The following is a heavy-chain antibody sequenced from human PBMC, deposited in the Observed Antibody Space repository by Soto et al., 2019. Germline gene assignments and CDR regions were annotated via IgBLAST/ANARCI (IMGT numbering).Heavy chain of an antibody. Sequence: EVQLVESGGGLVQPGGSLRLSCAASGFTFSSYSMNWVRQAPGKGLEWVSYISSSSSTIYYADSVKGRFTISRDNAKNSLYLQMNSLRAVDTAVYYCARVSTGYDYWGQGTLVTVSS. CDR1: GFTFSSYS. V-gene: IGHV3-48*01. CDR2: ISSSSSTI. CDR3: ARVSTGYDY. D-gene: IGHD2-2*01. J-gene: IGHJ4*02.